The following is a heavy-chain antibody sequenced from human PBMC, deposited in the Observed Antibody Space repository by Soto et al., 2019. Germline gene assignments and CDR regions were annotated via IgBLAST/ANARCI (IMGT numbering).Heavy chain of an antibody. CDR1: GGTFSSYA. Sequence: SVKVSCKASGGTFSSYAISWVRQAPGQGLEWMGGIIPIFGTANYAQKFQGRVTITADESTSTAYMELSSLRSEDTAVYYCARAEIVVVTATHNWFDPWSQGTLVTVSS. D-gene: IGHD2-21*02. CDR2: IIPIFGTA. J-gene: IGHJ5*02. CDR3: ARAEIVVVTATHNWFDP. V-gene: IGHV1-69*13.